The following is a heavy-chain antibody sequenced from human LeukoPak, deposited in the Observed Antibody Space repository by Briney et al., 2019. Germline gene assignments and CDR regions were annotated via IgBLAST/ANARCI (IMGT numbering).Heavy chain of an antibody. V-gene: IGHV4-59*08. D-gene: IGHD1-1*01. CDR1: GDSISSYY. J-gene: IGHJ4*02. CDR3: ARQRRTTTGFFDY. CDR2: ISYSGST. Sequence: SETLSLTCTVSGDSISSYYWTWIRLPPGKGLEWIGSISYSGSTNYNPSHKSRVTILVDTSKNQSSLKLTSVTAADTAVYFCARQRRTTTGFFDYWGQGTLVTVSS.